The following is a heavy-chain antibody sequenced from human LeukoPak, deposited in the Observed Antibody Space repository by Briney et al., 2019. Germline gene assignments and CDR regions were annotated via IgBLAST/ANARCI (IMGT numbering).Heavy chain of an antibody. V-gene: IGHV5-51*01. D-gene: IGHD4-17*01. CDR3: ARPVDYGTLD. CDR2: IYPGDSDT. J-gene: IGHJ4*02. CDR1: GSSFTSYW. Sequence: GASLKISFKGSGSSFTSYWIGWVRPMPGKGLEWMGIIYPGDSDTRYSPSFQGQVTISADKSISTAYLQWSSLKASDTAMYYCARPVDYGTLDWGQGTLVTVSS.